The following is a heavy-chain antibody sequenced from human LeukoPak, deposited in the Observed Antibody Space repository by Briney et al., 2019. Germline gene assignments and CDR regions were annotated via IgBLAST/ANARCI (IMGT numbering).Heavy chain of an antibody. CDR1: GFTFSSYT. Sequence: GGSLRLSCVASGFTFSSYTMNWVRQAPGKGLDWVSSISSSSKFIYYADSVKGRFTITRDNAKNSLYLQMNSLRAEDTAVYYCARGDDYGDYWGLYWGQGTLVTVSS. CDR2: ISSSSKFI. V-gene: IGHV3-21*01. J-gene: IGHJ4*02. D-gene: IGHD4-17*01. CDR3: ARGDDYGDYWGLY.